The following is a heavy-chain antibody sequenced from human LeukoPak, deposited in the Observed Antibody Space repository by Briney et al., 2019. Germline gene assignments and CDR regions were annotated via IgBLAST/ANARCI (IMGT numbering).Heavy chain of an antibody. J-gene: IGHJ2*01. Sequence: PGGSLRLSCAASGFTFSSYWMNWVRQAPGKGLEWVANIKQDGSEKNYVDFVKGRFTISRDNDKNSLDLQMNSLRAEDTAMYYCARARGDGYQWYFDLWGRGTLVTVSS. D-gene: IGHD5-24*01. CDR2: IKQDGSEK. V-gene: IGHV3-7*01. CDR1: GFTFSSYW. CDR3: ARARGDGYQWYFDL.